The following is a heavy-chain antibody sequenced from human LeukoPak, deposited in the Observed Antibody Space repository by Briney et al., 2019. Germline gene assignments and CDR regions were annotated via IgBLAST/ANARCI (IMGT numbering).Heavy chain of an antibody. CDR2: IIPILGIA. CDR1: GCTFSSYT. J-gene: IGHJ4*02. CDR3: ARYVYYDSSSYPNYYFDY. V-gene: IGHV1-69*02. Sequence: ASVKLSCKASGCTFSSYTISWVRQAPGQGLEWMGRIIPILGIANYAQKFQGRVTITADKSTSTAYMELSSLRSEDTAVYYCARYVYYDSSSYPNYYFDYSGQGNLVTVSS. D-gene: IGHD3-22*01.